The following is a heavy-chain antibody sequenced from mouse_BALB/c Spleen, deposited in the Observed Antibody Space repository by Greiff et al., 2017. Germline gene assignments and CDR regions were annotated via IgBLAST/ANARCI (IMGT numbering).Heavy chain of an antibody. Sequence: EVKVVESGGGLVKPGGSLKLSCAASGFTFSSYAMSWVRQTPEKRLEWVASISSGGSTYYPDSVKGRFTISRDNARNILFLQMTSLRSEDTAMYYCARTGTGWYFDVWGAGTTVTVSS. CDR1: GFTFSSYA. CDR3: ARTGTGWYFDV. D-gene: IGHD4-1*01. J-gene: IGHJ1*01. V-gene: IGHV5-6-5*01. CDR2: ISSGGST.